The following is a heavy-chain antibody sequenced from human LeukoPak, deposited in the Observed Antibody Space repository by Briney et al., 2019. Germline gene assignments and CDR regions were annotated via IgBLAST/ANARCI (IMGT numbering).Heavy chain of an antibody. CDR3: ARIGIRGFWSGLDAFDI. D-gene: IGHD3-3*01. V-gene: IGHV3-7*01. CDR2: IKQDGSEK. CDR1: GFTFSSYW. Sequence: PGGXXXXSCAASGFTFSSYWMSWVRQAPGKGLEWVANIKQDGSEKYYVDSVKGRFTISRDNAKNSLYLQMNSLRAEDTAVYYCARIGIRGFWSGLDAFDIWGQGAMVTVSS. J-gene: IGHJ3*02.